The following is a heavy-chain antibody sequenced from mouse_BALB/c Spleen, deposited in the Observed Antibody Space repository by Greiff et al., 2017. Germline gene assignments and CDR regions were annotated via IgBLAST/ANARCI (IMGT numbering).Heavy chain of an antibody. Sequence: EVMLVESGGDLVKPGGSLKLSCAASGFTFSSYGMSWVRQTPDKRLEWVATISSGGSYTYYPDSVKGRFTISRDNAKNTLYLQMSSLKSEDTAMYYCARDYDLFYAMDYWGQGTSVTVSS. V-gene: IGHV5-6*01. J-gene: IGHJ4*01. CDR2: ISSGGSYT. D-gene: IGHD2-4*01. CDR3: ARDYDLFYAMDY. CDR1: GFTFSSYG.